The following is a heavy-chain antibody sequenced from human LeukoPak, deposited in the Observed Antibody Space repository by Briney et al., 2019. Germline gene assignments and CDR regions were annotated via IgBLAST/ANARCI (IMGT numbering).Heavy chain of an antibody. Sequence: SETLSLTCAVSGYSISSGYYWGWIRQPPGKGLEWIGSIYHSGSTYYNPSLKSRVTISVDTSKNQFSLKLSSVTAADTAVYYCARPSHRSSTSCLNWFDPWGQGTLVTVSS. CDR3: ARPSHRSSTSCLNWFDP. CDR1: GYSISSGYY. D-gene: IGHD2-2*01. V-gene: IGHV4-38-2*01. CDR2: IYHSGST. J-gene: IGHJ5*02.